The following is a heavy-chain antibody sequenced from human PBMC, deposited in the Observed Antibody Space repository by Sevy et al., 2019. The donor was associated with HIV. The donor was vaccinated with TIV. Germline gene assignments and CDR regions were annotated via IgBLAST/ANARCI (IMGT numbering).Heavy chain of an antibody. J-gene: IGHJ6*02. CDR1: GFTFDDYA. Sequence: GGSLRLSCAASGFTFDDYAMHWVRQAPGKGLEWVSGISWNSGSIGYADSVKGRFTISRDNAKNSLYLQMNSLRAEDTALYYCAKLFGDQFAYYYYYGMDVWGQGTTVTVSS. CDR3: AKLFGDQFAYYYYYGMDV. CDR2: ISWNSGSI. V-gene: IGHV3-9*01. D-gene: IGHD3-10*01.